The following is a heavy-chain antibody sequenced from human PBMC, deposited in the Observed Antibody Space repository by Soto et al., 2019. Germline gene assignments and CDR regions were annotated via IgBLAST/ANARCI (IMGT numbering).Heavy chain of an antibody. CDR1: GGTFSSYA. D-gene: IGHD4-4*01. CDR2: IIPIFGTA. V-gene: IGHV1-69*12. Sequence: QVQLVQSGAEVKKPGSSVKVSCKASGGTFSSYAISWVRQAPRQGLEWMGGIIPIFGTANYAQKFQGRVTITADESTSTAYMELSSLRSEDTAVYYCGKNLQALYYYYGMDVWGQGTTVTVSS. CDR3: GKNLQALYYYYGMDV. J-gene: IGHJ6*02.